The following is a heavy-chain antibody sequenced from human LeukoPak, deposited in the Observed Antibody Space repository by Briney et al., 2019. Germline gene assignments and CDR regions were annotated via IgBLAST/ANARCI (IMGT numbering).Heavy chain of an antibody. V-gene: IGHV3-23*01. CDR1: GFTFSSYS. CDR2: INGGGVNA. D-gene: IGHD4-11*01. J-gene: IGHJ4*02. Sequence: GGSLRLSCAASGFTFSSYSMSWVRQAPGKGLEWVSTINGGGVNAHYADSVGGRFTISRDNSKNTLFLQMNSLRDEDTAVYYCAKDLYSNYGPADYWGQGNLVTVSS. CDR3: AKDLYSNYGPADY.